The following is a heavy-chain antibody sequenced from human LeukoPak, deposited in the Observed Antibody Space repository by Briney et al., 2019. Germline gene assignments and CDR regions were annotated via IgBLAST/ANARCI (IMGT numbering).Heavy chain of an antibody. J-gene: IGHJ4*02. V-gene: IGHV4-59*01. CDR3: ARMITFGGVIVGFDY. D-gene: IGHD3-16*02. CDR2: IYYSGST. CDR1: GGSISSYY. Sequence: SETLSLTCTVSGGSISSYYWSWIRQPPGKGLEWIGYIYYSGSTNYNPSLKSRVTISVDTSKNQFSLKLSSVTAADTAVYYCARMITFGGVIVGFDYWGQGTLVTVSS.